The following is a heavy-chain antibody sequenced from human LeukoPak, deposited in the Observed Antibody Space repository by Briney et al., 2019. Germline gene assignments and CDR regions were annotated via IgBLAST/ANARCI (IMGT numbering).Heavy chain of an antibody. D-gene: IGHD5-12*01. J-gene: IGHJ6*02. CDR2: IYYSGST. Sequence: SETLSLTCTVSGDSISTYYWSWIRQPPGKGLEWIGYIYYSGSTNYNPSLKSRVTISVDTSKNQFSLKLSSVTAADTAVYYCARYSAYDYSYYYYGMDVWGQGTTVTVSS. CDR1: GDSISTYY. V-gene: IGHV4-59*08. CDR3: ARYSAYDYSYYYYGMDV.